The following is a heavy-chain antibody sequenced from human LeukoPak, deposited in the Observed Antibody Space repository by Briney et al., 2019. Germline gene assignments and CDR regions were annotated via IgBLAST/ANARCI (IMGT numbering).Heavy chain of an antibody. V-gene: IGHV1-69*05. J-gene: IGHJ6*03. D-gene: IGHD5-18*01. CDR3: ARGTAMVTFYYMDV. Sequence: GASVKVSCKASGGTFSSYAISWVRQAPGQGLEWMGGIIPIFGTANYAPKFQGRVTITTDESTSTAYMELSSLRSEDTAVYYCARGTAMVTFYYMDVWGKGTTVTVS. CDR2: IIPIFGTA. CDR1: GGTFSSYA.